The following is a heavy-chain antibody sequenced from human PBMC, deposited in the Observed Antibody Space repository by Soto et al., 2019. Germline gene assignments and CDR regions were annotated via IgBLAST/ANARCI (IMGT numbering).Heavy chain of an antibody. D-gene: IGHD6-13*01. J-gene: IGHJ5*02. CDR3: ARIAASDNWFDP. Sequence: EVQLLESGGGLVQPGGSLRLSCAASGFTFSSYAMSWVRQAPGKGLEWVSAISGSGSTIYYADSVKGRFTISRDNAKNSLYLQMNSLRAEDTAVYYCARIAASDNWFDPWGQGTLVTVSS. CDR2: ISGSGSTI. V-gene: IGHV3-23*01. CDR1: GFTFSSYA.